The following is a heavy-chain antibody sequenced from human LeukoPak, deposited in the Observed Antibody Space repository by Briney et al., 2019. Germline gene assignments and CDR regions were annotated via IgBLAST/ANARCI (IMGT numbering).Heavy chain of an antibody. J-gene: IGHJ6*03. Sequence: SQTLSLTCTVSGDSISSGDYYWSWIRQPAGKGLEWIGRISSSGSTNYNPSLKSRVTISVDTSKNQFSLKLSSVTAADTAVYYCARTTEGGYTYDYFYYYYMDVWGKGTTVTISS. CDR3: ARTTEGGYTYDYFYYYYMDV. CDR2: ISSSGST. V-gene: IGHV4-61*02. CDR1: GDSISSGDYY. D-gene: IGHD5-18*01.